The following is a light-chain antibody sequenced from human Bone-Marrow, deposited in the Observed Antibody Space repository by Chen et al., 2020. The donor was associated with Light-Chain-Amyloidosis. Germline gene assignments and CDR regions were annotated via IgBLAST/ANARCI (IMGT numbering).Light chain of an antibody. CDR2: GSS. J-gene: IGKJ4*01. Sequence: EIVLTQSPGTLSLSPGEGANLSCRASQTISSNYLTGYQQKFGQAPRLLIYGSSSRATGIPDRFTGSGSGTDFTLTINRLEPEDCAMYYCQQYGTSPLTFGGGTKVEIK. CDR1: QTISSNY. CDR3: QQYGTSPLT. V-gene: IGKV3-20*01.